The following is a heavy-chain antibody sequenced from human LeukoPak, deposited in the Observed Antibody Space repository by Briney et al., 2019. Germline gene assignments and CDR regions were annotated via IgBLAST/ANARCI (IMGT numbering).Heavy chain of an antibody. CDR2: ISSSSYI. CDR1: GFTFSSYS. Sequence: AGGSLRLSCAASGFTFSSYSMNWVRQAPGKGLEWVSSISSSSYIYYADSVKGRFTISRDNAKNSLYLQMNSLRAEDTAVYYCARRRIAAAGNWFDPWGQGTLVTVSS. D-gene: IGHD6-13*01. CDR3: ARRRIAAAGNWFDP. J-gene: IGHJ5*02. V-gene: IGHV3-21*01.